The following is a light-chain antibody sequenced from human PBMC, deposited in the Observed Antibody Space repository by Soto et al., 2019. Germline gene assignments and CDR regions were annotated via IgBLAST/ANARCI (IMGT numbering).Light chain of an antibody. CDR3: QQADTFPFT. CDR2: AAT. V-gene: IGKV1-12*01. Sequence: IQMTQSPSSVSASVGDRVTITCRACQDISSLLAWYQHKPGKAPKLLIYAATTLQSGVPSRFSGSESGTEFTLTISSLQPDDFATYYCQQADTFPFTFGPGTKVDMK. J-gene: IGKJ3*01. CDR1: QDISSL.